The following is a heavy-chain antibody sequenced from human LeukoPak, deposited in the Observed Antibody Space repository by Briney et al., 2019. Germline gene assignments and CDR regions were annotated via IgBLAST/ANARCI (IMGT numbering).Heavy chain of an antibody. Sequence: SVKVSCKASGYTFTSYGISWVRQAPGQGLEWMGRIIPIFGTANYAQKFQGRVTITTDESTSTAYMELSSLRSEDTAVYYCASLTVDTAMVYWYFDLWGRGTLVTVSS. CDR1: GYTFTSYG. V-gene: IGHV1-69*05. J-gene: IGHJ2*01. CDR3: ASLTVDTAMVYWYFDL. D-gene: IGHD5-18*01. CDR2: IIPIFGTA.